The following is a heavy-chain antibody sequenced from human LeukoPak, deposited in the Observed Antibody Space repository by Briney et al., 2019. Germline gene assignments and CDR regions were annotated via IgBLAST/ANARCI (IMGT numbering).Heavy chain of an antibody. CDR3: LQLVHDY. V-gene: IGHV3-48*03. J-gene: IGHJ4*02. D-gene: IGHD6-6*01. CDR2: ISTSSSTK. Sequence: GGSLRLSCAASGFPFSSYEMNWVRQAPGKGLEWVSYISTSSSTKYYTDSVKGRFTISRDNAKSSLYLQMNSLRAEDTAVYYCLQLVHDYWGQGTLVTVSS. CDR1: GFPFSSYE.